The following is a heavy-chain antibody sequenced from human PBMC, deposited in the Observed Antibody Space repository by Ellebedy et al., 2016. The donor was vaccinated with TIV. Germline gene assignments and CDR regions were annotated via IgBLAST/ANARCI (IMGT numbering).Heavy chain of an antibody. J-gene: IGHJ3*02. D-gene: IGHD6-19*01. Sequence: AASVKVSCKASGYSFTGYYMHWVRQAPAQGLEWMGWINPNSGGTKYAQNFQGWVTMTRDTSISTAYMDLSRLTSDDTAVYYCARRGQSSGPYWAFDIWGQGTMVTVSS. CDR3: ARRGQSSGPYWAFDI. CDR2: INPNSGGT. V-gene: IGHV1-2*04. CDR1: GYSFTGYY.